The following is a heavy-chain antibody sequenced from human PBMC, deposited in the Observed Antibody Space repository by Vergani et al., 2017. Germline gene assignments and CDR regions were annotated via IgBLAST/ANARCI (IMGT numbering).Heavy chain of an antibody. CDR3: AMIVEWEPETSEAFDI. CDR1: GFTFSSYA. D-gene: IGHD1-14*01. CDR2: ISGSGGST. J-gene: IGHJ3*02. V-gene: IGHV3-23*01. Sequence: EVQLLESGGGLVQPGGSLRLSCAASGFTFSSYAMSWVRQAPGKGLEWVSAISGSGGSTYYADSVKGRFTISRDNSKNTLYLQMNSLRAEDTAVYYCAMIVEWEPETSEAFDIWGQGTMVTVSS.